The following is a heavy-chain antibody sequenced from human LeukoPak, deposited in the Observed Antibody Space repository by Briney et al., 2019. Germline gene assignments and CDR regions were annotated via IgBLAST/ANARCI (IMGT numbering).Heavy chain of an antibody. J-gene: IGHJ4*02. CDR1: GFTFSSYE. CDR2: ISSSGSTI. D-gene: IGHD6-13*01. V-gene: IGHV3-48*03. CDR3: ARDIAWDHYFDY. Sequence: GGSLRLSCAASGFTFSSYEMNWVRQAPGKGLEWVSYISSSGSTIYYADSVKGRFTISRDNAKNSLYLQMNSLRAEDTAVYYCARDIAWDHYFDYWGQGTLVTVSS.